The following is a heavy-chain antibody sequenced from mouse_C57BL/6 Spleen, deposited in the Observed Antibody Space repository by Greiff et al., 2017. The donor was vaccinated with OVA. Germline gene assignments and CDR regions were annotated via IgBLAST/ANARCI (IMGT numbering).Heavy chain of an antibody. J-gene: IGHJ2*01. V-gene: IGHV1-78*01. CDR2: IYPRDGST. CDR3: AKRGFYDYSYYVDY. D-gene: IGHD2-4*01. CDR1: GYTFTDHT. Sequence: QVQLQQPDAELVKPGASVKISCKVSGYTFTDHTIHWMKQRPEQGLEWIGYIYPRDGSTKYNEKFKGKATLTADKSSSTAYMQLNSLTSEDSAVYVCAKRGFYDYSYYVDYWGQGTTLTVSS.